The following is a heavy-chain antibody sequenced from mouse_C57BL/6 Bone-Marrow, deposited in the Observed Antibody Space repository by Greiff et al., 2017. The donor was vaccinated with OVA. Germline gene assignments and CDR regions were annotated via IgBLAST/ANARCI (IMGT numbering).Heavy chain of an antibody. CDR3: ARSDYDTGWYFDV. CDR2: INPSSGYT. D-gene: IGHD2-4*01. CDR1: GYTFTSYW. Sequence: VQLQQSGAELAKPGASVKLSCKASGYTFTSYWMHWVKQRPGQGLEWIGYINPSSGYTKYNQKFKDKATLTADKSSSTAYMQLSSLTYEDSAVYYCARSDYDTGWYFDVWGTGTTVTVSS. J-gene: IGHJ1*03. V-gene: IGHV1-7*01.